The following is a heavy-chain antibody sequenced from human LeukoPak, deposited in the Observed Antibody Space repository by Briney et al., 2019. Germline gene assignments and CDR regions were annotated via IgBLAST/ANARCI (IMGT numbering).Heavy chain of an antibody. CDR2: INHSGST. J-gene: IGHJ4*02. V-gene: IGHV4-34*01. CDR1: GGPFSGYY. CDR3: ARLRWLREGLDY. Sequence: SETLSLTCAVYGGPFSGYYWSWIRQPPGKGLEWIGEINHSGSTNYNPSLKSRVTISVDTSKNQFSLKLSSVTAADTAVYYCARLRWLREGLDYWGQGTLVTVSS. D-gene: IGHD5-12*01.